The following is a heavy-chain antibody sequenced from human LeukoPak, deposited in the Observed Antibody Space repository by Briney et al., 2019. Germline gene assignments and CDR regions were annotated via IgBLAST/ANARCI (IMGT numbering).Heavy chain of an antibody. D-gene: IGHD5-24*01. CDR3: ARGRRDGYNY. CDR2: ISTTGTTI. J-gene: IGHJ4*02. CDR1: GFIFSSYE. V-gene: IGHV3-48*03. Sequence: PGGSLRLSCEASGFIFSSYEMNWVRQAPGKVLEWVSYISTTGTTIYYSDSVRGRFTISRDNARNSLFLQMSSLRAEDTAVYYCARGRRDGYNYWGQGTLVTVSS.